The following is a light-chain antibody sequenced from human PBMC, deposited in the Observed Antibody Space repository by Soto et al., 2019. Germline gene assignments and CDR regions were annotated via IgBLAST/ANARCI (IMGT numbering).Light chain of an antibody. Sequence: QCVLTQPPSVYAAPGEKVTISCSGSTSNIGNNYVSWFQQLPGTAPKLLIYENDKRPSGMPDRFSGSTSGTSATLGITGLQTGDEADYYCGTWDSSLSGYVFATGTKVTVL. V-gene: IGLV1-51*02. CDR1: TSNIGNNY. J-gene: IGLJ1*01. CDR2: END. CDR3: GTWDSSLSGYV.